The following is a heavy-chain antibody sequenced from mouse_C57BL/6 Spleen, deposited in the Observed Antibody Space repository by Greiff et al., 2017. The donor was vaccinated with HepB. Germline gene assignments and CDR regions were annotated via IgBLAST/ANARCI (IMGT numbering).Heavy chain of an antibody. CDR3: ASENYYGSRFAY. D-gene: IGHD1-1*01. CDR2: INPNNGGT. Sequence: EVQLQQSGPELVKPGASVKISCKASGYTFTDYYMNWVKQSHGKSLEWIGDINPNNGGTSYNQKFKGKATLTVDKSSSTAYMELRSLTSEDSAVYYCASENYYGSRFAYWGQGTLVTVSA. V-gene: IGHV1-26*01. CDR1: GYTFTDYY. J-gene: IGHJ3*01.